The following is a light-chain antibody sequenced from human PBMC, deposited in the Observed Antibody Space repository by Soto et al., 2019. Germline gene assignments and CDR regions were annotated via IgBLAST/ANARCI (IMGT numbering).Light chain of an antibody. CDR1: QGISSY. CDR2: AAS. Sequence: DIQMTQSPSSLSASVGDIVTITFRASQGISSYLAWYQQKPGKVPKLLIYAASTLQSGVPSRFSGSGSGTDFTLTISSLQPEDVATYYCQKYNSAPRTFGQGTKVDIK. V-gene: IGKV1-27*01. J-gene: IGKJ1*01. CDR3: QKYNSAPRT.